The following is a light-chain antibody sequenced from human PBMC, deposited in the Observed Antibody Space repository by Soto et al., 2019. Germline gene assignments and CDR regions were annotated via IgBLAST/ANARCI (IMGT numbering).Light chain of an antibody. CDR3: HHYYNWPRT. V-gene: IGKV3-15*01. Sequence: EIVMTQSPASLSVSPGERATLSCRASQNVGSKLAWYQHKPGQAPRFPIYGASTRAAGIPDRFSGSGSGTEFTLTISSLQSEDFAVYYCHHYYNWPRTFGQGTKVEIK. CDR1: QNVGSK. CDR2: GAS. J-gene: IGKJ1*01.